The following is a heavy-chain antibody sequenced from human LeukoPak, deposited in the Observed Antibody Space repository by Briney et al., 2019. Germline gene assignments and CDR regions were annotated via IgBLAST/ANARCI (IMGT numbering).Heavy chain of an antibody. J-gene: IGHJ4*02. CDR2: IRYDGSNK. Sequence: GGSLRLSCAASGFTFSSYGMHWVRQAPGKGLEWVAFIRYDGSNKYYADSVKGRFTISRDNSKNTLYLQMNSLRAEDTAVYYCARGDILTGYYSIDYWGQGTLVTVSS. V-gene: IGHV3-30*02. CDR1: GFTFSSYG. D-gene: IGHD3-9*01. CDR3: ARGDILTGYYSIDY.